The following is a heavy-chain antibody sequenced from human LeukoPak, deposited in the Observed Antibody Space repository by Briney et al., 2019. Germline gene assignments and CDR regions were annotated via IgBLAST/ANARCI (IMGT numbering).Heavy chain of an antibody. D-gene: IGHD3-3*01. CDR3: ARDRRRFFDY. V-gene: IGHV3-30*03. Sequence: GGSLRLSCAAPGFTFSSYGMHWVRQAPGKGLEWVAVISYDGSNEYYADSVKGRFTISRDNSKKTLYLQMNSLRTEDTAVYYCARDRRRFFDYWGQGTLVTVSS. CDR2: ISYDGSNE. J-gene: IGHJ4*02. CDR1: GFTFSSYG.